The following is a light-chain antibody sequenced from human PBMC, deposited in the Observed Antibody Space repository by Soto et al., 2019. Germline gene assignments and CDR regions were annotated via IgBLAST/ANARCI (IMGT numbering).Light chain of an antibody. V-gene: IGKV1-27*01. Sequence: DIQLTQSPSSLSASVGDRVTITCRASQAISNYLAWYQQKPGKVPKLLIHDASTLQSGVPSRFSGSGSGTDFTLTISSLQPEDVATYYCQQYNSAPFTFGPGTKVDLK. CDR3: QQYNSAPFT. CDR2: DAS. J-gene: IGKJ3*01. CDR1: QAISNY.